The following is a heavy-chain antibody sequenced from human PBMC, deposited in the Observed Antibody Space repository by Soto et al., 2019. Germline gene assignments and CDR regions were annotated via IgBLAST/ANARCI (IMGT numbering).Heavy chain of an antibody. D-gene: IGHD2-15*01. Sequence: TSETLSLTCAVYGGSFSGYYWSWIRQPPGKGLEWIGEINHSGSTNYNPSLKSRVTISVDTSKNQFSLKLSSVTAADTAVYYCARCRDYYYYMDVWGKGTTVTVSS. V-gene: IGHV4-34*01. CDR1: GGSFSGYY. CDR2: INHSGST. CDR3: ARCRDYYYYMDV. J-gene: IGHJ6*03.